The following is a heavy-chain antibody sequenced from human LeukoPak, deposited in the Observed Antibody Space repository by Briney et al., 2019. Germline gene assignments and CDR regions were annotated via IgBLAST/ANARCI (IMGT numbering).Heavy chain of an antibody. Sequence: GGSLRLSCAPSGFSFSSYTMNWVRQAPGKGLEWVSASSGGRTYYADSVQGRFTISRDYSHNTLFLQMNSLRVDDTAVYYCAKFPGPGGFLSRTPKGHYDMDVWGQGTTVIVSS. J-gene: IGHJ6*02. D-gene: IGHD3-3*01. V-gene: IGHV3-23*01. CDR3: AKFPGPGGFLSRTPKGHYDMDV. CDR1: GFSFSSYT. CDR2: SSGGRT.